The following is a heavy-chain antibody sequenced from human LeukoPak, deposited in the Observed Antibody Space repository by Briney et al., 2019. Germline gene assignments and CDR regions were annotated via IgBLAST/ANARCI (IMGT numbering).Heavy chain of an antibody. V-gene: IGHV3-30*18. CDR3: AKSHGDYFEPPYYYYGMDV. CDR1: GFTFSSYG. D-gene: IGHD4-17*01. CDR2: ISYDGSNK. J-gene: IGHJ6*02. Sequence: GGSLRLSCAASGFTFSSYGMHWVRQAPGKGLEWVAVISYDGSNKYYADSVKGRFTISRDNSKNTLYLQMNSLRAEDTAVYYCAKSHGDYFEPPYYYYGMDVWGQGTTVTVSS.